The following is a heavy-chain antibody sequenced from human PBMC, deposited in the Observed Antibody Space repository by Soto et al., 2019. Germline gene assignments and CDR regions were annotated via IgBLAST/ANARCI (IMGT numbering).Heavy chain of an antibody. D-gene: IGHD6-19*01. Sequence: EVQLVESGGGLVKPGGSLRLSCAGSGFTFSNAWMGWVRQTPGKGLEWVGRIKSKTDGGTTDYAASVKGRFTISRDNSKNTLYLQMNSLRAEDTAVYYCATNRGLAVAGTSYYWGQGTLVTVSS. J-gene: IGHJ4*02. CDR2: IKSKTDGGTT. CDR1: GFTFSNAW. V-gene: IGHV3-15*01. CDR3: ATNRGLAVAGTSYY.